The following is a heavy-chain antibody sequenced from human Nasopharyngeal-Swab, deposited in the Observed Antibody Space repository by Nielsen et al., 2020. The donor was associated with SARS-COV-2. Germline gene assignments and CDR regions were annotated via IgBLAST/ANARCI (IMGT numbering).Heavy chain of an antibody. D-gene: IGHD6-13*01. CDR2: ATADGTDT. J-gene: IGHJ3*01. CDR1: GFITFAIEW. V-gene: IGHV3-74*01. Sequence: GGSLRLSCAASGFITFAIEWVYCVRQVPGKGLVVVSRATADGTDTFYADSVKGRFTISRDNAKNAVYLEMNSLRVEDTAVYYCVVGSLAWGQGTMVTVSS. CDR3: VVGSLA.